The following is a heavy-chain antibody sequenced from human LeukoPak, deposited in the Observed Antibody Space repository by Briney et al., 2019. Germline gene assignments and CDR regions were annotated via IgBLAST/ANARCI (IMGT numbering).Heavy chain of an antibody. D-gene: IGHD5-18*01. CDR2: ISSSSSTI. CDR3: ARATDTAMVTCDY. V-gene: IGHV3-48*01. J-gene: IGHJ4*02. CDR1: GFTFSSYS. Sequence: GGSLRLSCAASGFTFSSYSMNWVRQAPGKGLEWVSYISSSSSTIYYADSVKGRFTISRDNAKNSLYLQMNSLRAEDTAVYYCARATDTAMVTCDYWGQGTLVTVSS.